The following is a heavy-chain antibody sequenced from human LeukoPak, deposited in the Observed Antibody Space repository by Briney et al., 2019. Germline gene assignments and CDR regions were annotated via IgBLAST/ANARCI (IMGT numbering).Heavy chain of an antibody. J-gene: IGHJ4*02. CDR1: GDSISRYY. CDR2: IYNGGII. D-gene: IGHD4-17*01. Sequence: SETLSLTCTVSGDSISRYYWSWIRQPAGKGLEWIGRIYNGGIITYNPSLKSRVTMSIDTSNNQFSLRLRFVTAADTAVYYCARDLTGYDYGDQHDYWGQGTLVTVSS. V-gene: IGHV4-4*07. CDR3: ARDLTGYDYGDQHDY.